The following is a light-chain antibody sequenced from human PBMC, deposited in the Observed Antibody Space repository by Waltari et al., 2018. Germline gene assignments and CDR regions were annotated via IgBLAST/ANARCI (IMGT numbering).Light chain of an antibody. CDR2: DVT. CDR1: SSDIGDYNF. CDR3: ASYTSSDSFVV. J-gene: IGLJ2*01. V-gene: IGLV2-14*03. Sequence: QSALTQPASVSGSPGQSITISCTGPSSDIGDYNFLSWYQHHPGEAPKLVIYDVTKRPSGISNRFSGSKSGNTASLTISGLQAEDEANYVCASYTSSDSFVVFGGGTKLTVL.